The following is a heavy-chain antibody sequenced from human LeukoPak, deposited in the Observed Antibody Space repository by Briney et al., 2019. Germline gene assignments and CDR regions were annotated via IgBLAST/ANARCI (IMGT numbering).Heavy chain of an antibody. J-gene: IGHJ5*01. CDR2: IYINGNT. V-gene: IGHV4-4*07. CDR3: ARDSNWYDY. CDR1: GGSISSYY. Sequence: SETLSLTCTVSGGSISSYYWSWIRQPAGKGLEWIGRIYINGNTNYNPSLKSRITMPVDTSKNQFSLKLSAVTAAGTAVYYCARDSNWYDYWGQGTLVTVSS.